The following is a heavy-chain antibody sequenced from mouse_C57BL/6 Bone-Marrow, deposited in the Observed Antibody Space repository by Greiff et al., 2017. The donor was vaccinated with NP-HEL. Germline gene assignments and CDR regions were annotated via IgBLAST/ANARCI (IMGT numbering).Heavy chain of an antibody. CDR1: GYTFTSYW. D-gene: IGHD1-1*01. J-gene: IGHJ3*01. Sequence: QVQLQQPGAELVKPGASVKVSCKASGYTFTSYWMHWVKQRPGQGLEWIGRIHPSDSDTNYNQKFKGKATFTVDKSSSTAYMQLSSLTSEDSAVYYCAGGPTLITTVFPYWGQGTLVTVSA. V-gene: IGHV1-74*01. CDR2: IHPSDSDT. CDR3: AGGPTLITTVFPY.